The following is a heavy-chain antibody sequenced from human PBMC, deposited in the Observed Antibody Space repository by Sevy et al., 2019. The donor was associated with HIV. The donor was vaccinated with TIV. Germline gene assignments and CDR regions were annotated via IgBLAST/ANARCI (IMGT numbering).Heavy chain of an antibody. V-gene: IGHV4-38-2*01. CDR3: ARSVSGFDY. CDR1: GYSISSGYY. J-gene: IGHJ4*02. Sequence: SELSLTCAVSGYSISSGYYWGWIRQPPGRGLEWIGSISHSGSTYYNPSLKGRFTISVDTSKNQFSLKLSSVTAADTAVYYCARSVSGFDYWGQGTLVTVSS. D-gene: IGHD3-16*01. CDR2: ISHSGST.